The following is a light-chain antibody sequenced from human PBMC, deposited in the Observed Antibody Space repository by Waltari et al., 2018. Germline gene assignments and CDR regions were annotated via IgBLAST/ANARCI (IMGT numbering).Light chain of an antibody. Sequence: EIVLTQSPGTLSLSPGEGATLSCRASQRVANNYVAWYRQKPGQAPSLLIHYASSRATGVPDRISGSGSGTDFTLTLSRLEPEDFAVYFCQLYDSTHGFSFGQGTKLEIK. CDR1: QRVANNY. CDR2: YAS. J-gene: IGKJ2*03. CDR3: QLYDSTHGFS. V-gene: IGKV3-20*01.